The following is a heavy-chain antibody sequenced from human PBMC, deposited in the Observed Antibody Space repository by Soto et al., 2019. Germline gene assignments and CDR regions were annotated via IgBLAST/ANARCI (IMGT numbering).Heavy chain of an antibody. CDR1: GFTFSSYG. CDR2: IWYDGSNK. D-gene: IGHD3-10*01. J-gene: IGHJ4*02. V-gene: IGHV3-33*01. Sequence: QVQLVESGGGVVQPGRSLRLSCAASGFTFSSYGMHWVRQAPGKGLERVAVIWYDGSNKYYADSVKGRVTICRDNSKNTLYLQMTSLRAEDTDVYYCARDRDGGFDYWGQGALVTVSS. CDR3: ARDRDGGFDY.